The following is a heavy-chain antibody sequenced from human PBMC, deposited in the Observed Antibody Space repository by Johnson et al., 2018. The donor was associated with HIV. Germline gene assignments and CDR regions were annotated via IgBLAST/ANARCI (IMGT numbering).Heavy chain of an antibody. CDR1: GFTFNNFA. D-gene: IGHD3-10*01. CDR3: ARSPGEADAFDI. Sequence: MQLVESGGGLVQPGGSLRLSCAASGFTFNNFAMSWVRQAPGKGLEWASGISGSGTSTYYADSVKGRFTISRDNSKNTLYLQMNSLRAEDTAMYYCARSPGEADAFDIWGQGTMVTVSS. J-gene: IGHJ3*02. V-gene: IGHV3-23*04. CDR2: ISGSGTST.